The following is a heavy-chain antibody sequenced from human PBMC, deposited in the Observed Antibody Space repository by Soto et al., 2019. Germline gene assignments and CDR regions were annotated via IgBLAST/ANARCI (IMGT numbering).Heavy chain of an antibody. Sequence: SVKVSCKASGGTFSSYAISWVRQAPGQGLEWMGGIIPIFGTANYAQKFQGRVTITADESTSTAYMELSSLRSEDTAVYYCARGPTYYYDSSGHNCFDYWGQGTLVTVSS. D-gene: IGHD3-22*01. V-gene: IGHV1-69*13. CDR2: IIPIFGTA. CDR1: GGTFSSYA. J-gene: IGHJ4*02. CDR3: ARGPTYYYDSSGHNCFDY.